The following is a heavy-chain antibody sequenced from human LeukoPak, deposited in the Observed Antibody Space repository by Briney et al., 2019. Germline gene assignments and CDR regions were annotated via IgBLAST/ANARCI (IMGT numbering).Heavy chain of an antibody. D-gene: IGHD3-16*02. CDR2: INHSGST. CDR1: GFTFSSYW. Sequence: GSLRLSCAASGFTFSSYWMSWVRQPPGKGLEWIGEINHSGSTNYNPSLKSRVTISVDTSKNQFSLKLSSVTAADTAVYYCARHKGNYVWGSYRYFDYWGQGTLVTVSS. CDR3: ARHKGNYVWGSYRYFDY. V-gene: IGHV4-34*01. J-gene: IGHJ4*02.